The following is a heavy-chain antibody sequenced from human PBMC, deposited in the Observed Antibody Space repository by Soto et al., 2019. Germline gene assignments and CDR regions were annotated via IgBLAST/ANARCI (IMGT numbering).Heavy chain of an antibody. CDR3: PRGGWYTPYYYSFGMDV. CDR1: GYIFNNYG. D-gene: IGHD2-15*01. J-gene: IGHJ6*02. V-gene: IGHV1-18*01. CDR2: ISAYNAKT. Sequence: QVQLVQSGAEVKKPGASVKVSCKASGYIFNNYGINWVRQAPGQGLEWMGWISAYNAKTNYAQNFQGRVTLTTDTSXTXXYMELRSLRSDDTAMYYCPRGGWYTPYYYSFGMDVWGQGTTVTVSS.